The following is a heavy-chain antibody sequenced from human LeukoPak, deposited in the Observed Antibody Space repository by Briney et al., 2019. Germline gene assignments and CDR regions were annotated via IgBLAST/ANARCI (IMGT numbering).Heavy chain of an antibody. CDR1: GFTFSSYA. J-gene: IGHJ4*02. CDR2: ISGSGDTT. Sequence: TGGSLRLSCAASGFTFSSYAVNWVRQAPGKGLEWVSFISGSGDTTYYADSVKGRFTISRDSSKNTLYLQMNSLRAEDTAVYYCAKSRGESRGASNYWGQGTLVTVSS. D-gene: IGHD1-26*01. V-gene: IGHV3-23*01. CDR3: AKSRGESRGASNY.